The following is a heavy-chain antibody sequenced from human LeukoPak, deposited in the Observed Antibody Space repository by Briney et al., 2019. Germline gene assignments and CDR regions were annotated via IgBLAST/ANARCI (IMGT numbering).Heavy chain of an antibody. Sequence: PGGSLRLSCAASGFTFSSYWMSWVRQAPGKGLEWVANIKQDGSEKYYVDSVKGRFTISRDNAKNSLYLQMNSLRAEDTAVYYCARVCSGGEIDAFDIWGQGTMVTVSS. CDR2: IKQDGSEK. CDR1: GFTFSSYW. CDR3: ARVCSGGEIDAFDI. D-gene: IGHD2-15*01. V-gene: IGHV3-7*01. J-gene: IGHJ3*02.